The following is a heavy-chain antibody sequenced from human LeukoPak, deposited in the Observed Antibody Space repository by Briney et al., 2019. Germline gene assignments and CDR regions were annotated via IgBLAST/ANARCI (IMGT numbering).Heavy chain of an antibody. V-gene: IGHV1-18*01. D-gene: IGHD1-26*01. CDR2: ISAYNGNT. J-gene: IGHJ6*02. CDR1: GYTFTSYG. CDR3: AREVWYSGSYLYYYYGMDV. Sequence: GASVKVSCKASGYTFTSYGISWVRQAPGQGLEWMGWISAYNGNTNYAQKLQGRVTMTTDTSTSTPYMELRSLRSDDTAVYYCAREVWYSGSYLYYYYGMDVWGQGTTVTVSS.